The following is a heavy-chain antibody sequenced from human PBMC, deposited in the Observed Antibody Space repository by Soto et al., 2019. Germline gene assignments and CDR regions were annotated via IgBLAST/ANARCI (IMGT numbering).Heavy chain of an antibody. J-gene: IGHJ6*03. CDR2: INAGNGNT. V-gene: IGHV1-3*01. CDR3: ARDRSAVAGPYYYYCYNMDV. Sequence: QVQLVQSGAEVKKPGASVKVSCKASGYTFTSYAMHWVRQAPGQRLEWMGWINAGNGNTKYSQKFQGRVTITRDTTASTTYMELGSLEFESTAFYYCARDRSAVAGPYYYYCYNMDVWGKGTTVTVSS. D-gene: IGHD6-19*01. CDR1: GYTFTSYA.